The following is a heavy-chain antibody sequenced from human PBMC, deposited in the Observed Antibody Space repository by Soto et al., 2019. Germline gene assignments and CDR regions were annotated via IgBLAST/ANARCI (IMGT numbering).Heavy chain of an antibody. D-gene: IGHD1-26*01. CDR3: ARGRCLDY. J-gene: IGHJ4*02. CDR1: GYTFTTYG. Sequence: QVHLVQSGAEVKKPGASVKVSCKASGYTFTTYGIAWVRQAPGQGREWMGWISAYNASTDYAQRLPGRVNITTNTSKSTPHMQRTSVTSDDTAAYYSARGRCLDYWGQGTLVTVSS. V-gene: IGHV1-18*01. CDR2: ISAYNAST.